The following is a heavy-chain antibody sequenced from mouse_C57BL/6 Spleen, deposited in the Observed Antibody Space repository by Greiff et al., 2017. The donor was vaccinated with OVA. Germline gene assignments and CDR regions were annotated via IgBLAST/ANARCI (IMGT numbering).Heavy chain of an antibody. V-gene: IGHV1-76*01. CDR1: GYTFTDYY. CDR3: ARWDEGRFAY. J-gene: IGHJ3*01. D-gene: IGHD4-1*01. CDR2: IYPGSGNT. Sequence: VQLVESGAELVRPGASVKLSCKASGYTFTDYYINWVKQRPGQGLEWIARIYPGSGNTYYNEKFKGKATLTAEKSSSTAYMQLSSLTSEDSAVYFCARWDEGRFAYWGQGTLVTVSA.